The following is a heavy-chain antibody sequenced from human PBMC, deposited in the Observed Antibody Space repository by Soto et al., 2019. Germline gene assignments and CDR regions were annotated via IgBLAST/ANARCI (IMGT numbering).Heavy chain of an antibody. CDR3: AKDGMYYDFWSGYYRYYYYYGMDV. CDR1: GFTFSSYA. CDR2: ISGSGGST. V-gene: IGHV3-23*01. D-gene: IGHD3-3*01. Sequence: PGGSLRLSCAASGFTFSSYAMSWVRQAPGKGLEWVSAISGSGGSTYYADSVKGRFTISRDNSKNTLYLQMNSLRAEDTAVYYCAKDGMYYDFWSGYYRYYYYYGMDVWGQGTTVTVSS. J-gene: IGHJ6*02.